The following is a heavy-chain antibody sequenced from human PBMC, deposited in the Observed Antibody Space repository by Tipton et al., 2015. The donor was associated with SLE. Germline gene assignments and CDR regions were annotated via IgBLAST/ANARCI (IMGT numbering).Heavy chain of an antibody. D-gene: IGHD2-21*01. CDR3: ARVSSSTRYSFPFDF. V-gene: IGHV4-61*02. Sequence: TLSLTCTVSGVSISSGSYYWNWIRQPAGKGLEWIGRVYTAGSPYYNPSLESRVAISRDTSKNQFSLKLTSVTAADTAVYYCARVSSSTRYSFPFDFWGQGSLVTVSS. CDR1: GVSISSGSYY. J-gene: IGHJ4*02. CDR2: VYTAGSP.